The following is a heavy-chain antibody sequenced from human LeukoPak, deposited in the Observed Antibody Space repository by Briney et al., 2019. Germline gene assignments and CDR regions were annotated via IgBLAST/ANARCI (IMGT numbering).Heavy chain of an antibody. CDR2: IKGDGSYI. CDR3: ERGGFDTIGFDY. D-gene: IGHD5-18*01. CDR1: GFSFSSYW. Sequence: GSLRLSCAASGFSFSSYWMHWVRQAPGKGLVWVSRIKGDGSYITYADSVKGRFTISRDNARNTLYLQMNSLRAEDTAVYYCERGGFDTIGFDYWGQGTLVTVS. J-gene: IGHJ4*02. V-gene: IGHV3-74*01.